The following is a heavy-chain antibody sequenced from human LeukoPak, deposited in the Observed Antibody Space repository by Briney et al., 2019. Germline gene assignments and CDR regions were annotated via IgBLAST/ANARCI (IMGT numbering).Heavy chain of an antibody. V-gene: IGHV3-23*01. CDR2: ISGSGGST. CDR1: GFTFSSYA. J-gene: IGHJ4*02. CDR3: AKDWGYCGGDCYPYYFDY. Sequence: PGGSPRLSCAASGFTFSSYAMSWVRQAPGKGLEWVSAISGSGGSTYYADSVKGRFTISRDNSKNTLYLKMNSLRAEDTAVYYSAKDWGYCGGDCYPYYFDYWGQGTLVTVSS. D-gene: IGHD2-21*02.